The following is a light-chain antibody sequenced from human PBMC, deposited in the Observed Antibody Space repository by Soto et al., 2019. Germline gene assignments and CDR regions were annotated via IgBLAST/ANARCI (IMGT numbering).Light chain of an antibody. V-gene: IGKV3-15*01. CDR1: QSVSSN. CDR2: GAS. J-gene: IGKJ2*01. CDR3: QQYNNWQGA. Sequence: EIVMTQSPATLSVSPGERATLSCRASQSVSSNLAWYQQKPGQAPRLLIYGASTRATGIPARFSGSGSGTEFTLTISSLQSEDLAVYYCQQYNNWQGAFGQGTKLEIK.